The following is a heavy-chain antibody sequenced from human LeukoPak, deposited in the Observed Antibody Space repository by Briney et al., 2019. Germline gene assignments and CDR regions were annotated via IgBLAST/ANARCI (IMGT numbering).Heavy chain of an antibody. Sequence: GGSLRLSCAAAGFTFSSYWMSWVHQAPGKGLEWVANIKQDGSEKYYVDSVKGRFTISRDNAKNSLYLQMNSLRAEDTAVYYCARDWYYDFWSGGDYWGQGTLVTVSS. CDR3: ARDWYYDFWSGGDY. J-gene: IGHJ4*02. D-gene: IGHD3-3*01. CDR1: GFTFSSYW. CDR2: IKQDGSEK. V-gene: IGHV3-7*01.